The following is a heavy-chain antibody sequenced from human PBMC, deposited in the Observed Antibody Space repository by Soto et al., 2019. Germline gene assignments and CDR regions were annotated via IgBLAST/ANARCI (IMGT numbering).Heavy chain of an antibody. CDR1: GGSISSYY. D-gene: IGHD6-13*01. J-gene: IGHJ4*02. Sequence: QVQLQESGPGLVKPSETLSLTCTVSGGSISSYYWSWIRQPPGKGLEWIGYIYYSGSTNYNPSLKRRVTLSVDTSKNQFSLKLSSVTAADTAVYYCAREGIAAAGIDYWGQGTLVTVSS. CDR3: AREGIAAAGIDY. CDR2: IYYSGST. V-gene: IGHV4-59*01.